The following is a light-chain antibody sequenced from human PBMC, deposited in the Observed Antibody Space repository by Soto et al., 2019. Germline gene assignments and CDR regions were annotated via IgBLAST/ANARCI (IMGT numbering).Light chain of an antibody. CDR2: KAS. CDR3: QHYNSYSES. Sequence: DIQLAHSHTSLSESIGDRLXXTYRASQTISSWLAWYQQKPGKAPKLLIYKASTLKSGVPSRFSDSGSGTEFTLTISSLQPDDFATYYCQHYNSYSESFGQGTEVDIK. CDR1: QTISSW. J-gene: IGKJ1*01. V-gene: IGKV1-5*03.